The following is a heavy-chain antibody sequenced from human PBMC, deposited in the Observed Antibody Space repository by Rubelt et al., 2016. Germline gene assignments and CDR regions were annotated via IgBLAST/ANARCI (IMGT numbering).Heavy chain of an antibody. J-gene: IGHJ5*02. CDR1: GDSISSGYF. CDR2: IYHSGGT. V-gene: IGHV4-38-2*02. Sequence: QVQLQESGPGLVKPSETLSLTCTVSGDSISSGYFWGWIRQPPGKGLEWIASIYHSGGTYYNPSLKSRVTISVDASKNQFSLKLTSVTAADTAVYYCAGRTNWFDPWGQGTLVTVSS. CDR3: AGRTNWFDP.